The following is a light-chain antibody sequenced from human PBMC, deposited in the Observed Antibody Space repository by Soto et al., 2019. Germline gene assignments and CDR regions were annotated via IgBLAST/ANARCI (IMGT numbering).Light chain of an antibody. J-gene: IGKJ4*01. Sequence: ETMLTQSPGTLSLSPGERATLSCRASQSVSSYLAWYQQIPGQAPRLLIYDASSRATGIPDRFSGSGSGTDFTLTISRLEPEDFAVYYCQQYGSSPLTFGGGTKVEIK. CDR3: QQYGSSPLT. V-gene: IGKV3-20*01. CDR1: QSVSSY. CDR2: DAS.